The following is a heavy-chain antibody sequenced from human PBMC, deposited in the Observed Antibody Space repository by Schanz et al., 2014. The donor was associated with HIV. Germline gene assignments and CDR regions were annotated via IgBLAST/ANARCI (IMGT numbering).Heavy chain of an antibody. V-gene: IGHV3-23*04. CDR1: GFPFSKYF. Sequence: VQLEQSGGGVVQPGRSLRLSCAASGFPFSKYFMYWVRQAPGRGLEWLSAISVSGASTYYADSVKGRFTISRDNSKNTVYLQMDSLRAEDTAVYFCAQEEVPNDCWGQGTLVTVSS. J-gene: IGHJ4*02. CDR3: AQEEVPNDC. D-gene: IGHD3-10*01. CDR2: ISVSGAST.